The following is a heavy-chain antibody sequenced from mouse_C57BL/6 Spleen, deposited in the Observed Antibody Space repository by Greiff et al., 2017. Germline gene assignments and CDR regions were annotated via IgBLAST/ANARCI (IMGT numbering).Heavy chain of an antibody. CDR3: ARRGSSGYDAMDY. D-gene: IGHD3-1*01. CDR1: GYTFTSYW. Sequence: VQLQQPGAELVKPGASVKMSCKASGYTFTSYWITWVKQRPGQGLEWIGDIYPGSGNTNYNEKFKSKATLTVAPYSSTAYMQLSSLASEDSAVYYGARRGSSGYDAMDYWGQGTSVTVSS. J-gene: IGHJ4*01. V-gene: IGHV1-55*01. CDR2: IYPGSGNT.